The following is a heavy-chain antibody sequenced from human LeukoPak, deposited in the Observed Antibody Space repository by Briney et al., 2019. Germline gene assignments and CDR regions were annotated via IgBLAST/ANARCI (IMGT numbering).Heavy chain of an antibody. D-gene: IGHD3-10*01. CDR3: ARQKYYGSGSYSNWFDP. J-gene: IGHJ5*02. Sequence: PSETLSLTCAVYGGSFSGYYWSWIRQPPGKGLEWIGEINHSGSTNYNPSLKSRVTISVDTSKNQFSLKLSSVTAADTAVYYCARQKYYGSGSYSNWFDPWGQGTLVTVSS. CDR1: GGSFSGYY. CDR2: INHSGST. V-gene: IGHV4-34*01.